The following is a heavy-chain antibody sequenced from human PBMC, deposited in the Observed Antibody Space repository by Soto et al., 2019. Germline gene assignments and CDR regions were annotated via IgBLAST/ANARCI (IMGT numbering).Heavy chain of an antibody. V-gene: IGHV3-15*07. CDR1: GFTFSNAW. CDR3: ASTLQRTIFGVVTLARPTDY. Sequence: PGGSLRLSCAASGFTFSNAWMNWVRQAPGKGLEWVGRIKSKTDGGTTDYAAPVKGRFTISRDDSKNTLYLQMNSLKTEDTAVYYCASTLQRTIFGVVTLARPTDYWGQGTLVTVSS. D-gene: IGHD3-3*01. J-gene: IGHJ4*02. CDR2: IKSKTDGGTT.